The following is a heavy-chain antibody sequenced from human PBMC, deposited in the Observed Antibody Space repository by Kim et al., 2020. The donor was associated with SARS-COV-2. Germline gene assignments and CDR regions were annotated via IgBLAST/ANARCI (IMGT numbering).Heavy chain of an antibody. V-gene: IGHV3-33*01. CDR2: IWYDGSNK. J-gene: IGHJ6*02. CDR3: ARDGEGFGENNFMPDV. D-gene: IGHD3-10*01. Sequence: GGSLRLSCAASGFTFSSYGMHWVRQAPGKGLEWVAVIWYDGSNKYYADSVKGRFTISRDNSKNTLYLQMNSLRAEDTAVYYCARDGEGFGENNFMPDVWGQGTTVTVSS. CDR1: GFTFSSYG.